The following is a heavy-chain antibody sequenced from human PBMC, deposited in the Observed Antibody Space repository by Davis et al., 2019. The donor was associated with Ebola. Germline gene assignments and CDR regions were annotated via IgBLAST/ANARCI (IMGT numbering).Heavy chain of an antibody. CDR2: INSDGSST. D-gene: IGHD3-22*01. J-gene: IGHJ6*02. CDR1: GFTFSSYW. Sequence: GESLKISCAASGFTFSSYWMHWVRQAPGKGLVWVSRINSDGSSTSYADSVKGRFTISRDNAKNTLYLQMNSLRAEDTAVYYCARGLLYYDSSGYYHPYYYGMDVWGQGTTVTVSS. CDR3: ARGLLYYDSSGYYHPYYYGMDV. V-gene: IGHV3-74*01.